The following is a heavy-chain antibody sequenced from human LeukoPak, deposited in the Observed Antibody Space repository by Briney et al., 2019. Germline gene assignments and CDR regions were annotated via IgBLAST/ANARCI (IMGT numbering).Heavy chain of an antibody. CDR1: GGSFSGYY. J-gene: IGHJ5*02. CDR2: INHSGST. V-gene: IGHV4-34*01. Sequence: PSETLSLTCAVYGGSFSGYYWSWIRQSPGKGLEWIGEINHSGSTNYNPSLKSRVTISVDTSKNQFSLKLSSVTAADTAVYYCASGGGPNWFDPWGQGTLVTVSS. CDR3: ASGGGPNWFDP.